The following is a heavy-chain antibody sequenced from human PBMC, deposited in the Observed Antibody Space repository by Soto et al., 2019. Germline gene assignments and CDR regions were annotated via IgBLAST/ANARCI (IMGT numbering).Heavy chain of an antibody. Sequence: PWGTLSLTCAVSGGSISSSNWWTWVRQPPGKGVEWIGEIYHSGTTNYNPSLKSRVTISRDNSKNTLYLQMNNLRADDTAVYYCAKFFVALAFHFDHWGQGALVTVSS. D-gene: IGHD2-15*01. CDR1: GGSISSSNW. J-gene: IGHJ1*01. CDR3: AKFFVALAFHFDH. V-gene: IGHV4-4*02. CDR2: IYHSGTT.